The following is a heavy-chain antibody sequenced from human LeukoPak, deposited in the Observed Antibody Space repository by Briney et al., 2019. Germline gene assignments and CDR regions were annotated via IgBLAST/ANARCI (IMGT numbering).Heavy chain of an antibody. CDR2: INHSGST. CDR3: ARHQGYSGSYTYDY. Sequence: SETLSLTCAVYGGSFSGYYWSWIRQPPGKGLEWIGEINHSGSTNYNPSLKGRVTISVDTSKNQFSLKLSSVTAADTAVYYCARHQGYSGSYTYDYWGQGTLVTVSS. CDR1: GGSFSGYY. D-gene: IGHD1-26*01. J-gene: IGHJ4*02. V-gene: IGHV4-34*01.